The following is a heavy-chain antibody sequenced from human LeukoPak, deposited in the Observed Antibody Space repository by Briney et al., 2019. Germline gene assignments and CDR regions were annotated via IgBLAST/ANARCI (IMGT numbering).Heavy chain of an antibody. CDR1: GFTFSSYG. Sequence: GRSLRLSCAASGFTFSSYGMHWVRQAPGKGLEWGAGIWYDGSNKYYADSVKGRFTISRDNSKNTLYLQMTRLRAEDTAVYYCARDIGGSYPDYMDVWGKGTTVTVSS. CDR3: ARDIGGSYPDYMDV. CDR2: IWYDGSNK. V-gene: IGHV3-33*01. D-gene: IGHD1-26*01. J-gene: IGHJ6*03.